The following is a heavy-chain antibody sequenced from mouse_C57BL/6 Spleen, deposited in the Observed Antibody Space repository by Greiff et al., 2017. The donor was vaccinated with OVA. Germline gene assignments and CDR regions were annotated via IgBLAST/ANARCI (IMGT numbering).Heavy chain of an antibody. CDR3: ARGDYLWYAMDY. CDR1: GYTFTSYW. Sequence: QVQLQQSGAELVKPGASVKLSCKASGYTFTSYWMHWVKQRPGRGLEWIGRIYPKSGGNEYHEKFKSKATLTVDKSSSTAYMQRSSLTSEDSAVDYCARGDYLWYAMDYWGQGTPVTVSS. D-gene: IGHD1-1*02. CDR2: IYPKSGGN. V-gene: IGHV1-72*01. J-gene: IGHJ4*01.